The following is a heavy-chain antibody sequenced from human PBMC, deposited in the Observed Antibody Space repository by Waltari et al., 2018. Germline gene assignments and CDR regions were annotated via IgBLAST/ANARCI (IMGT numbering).Heavy chain of an antibody. CDR2: INHSGST. Sequence: QVQLQQWGAGLLKPSETLSLTCAVYGGSFSGYYWSWIRQPPGKGLEWIGEINHSGSTNYNPSLKSRVTISVDTSKNQFSLKLSSVTAADTAVYYCARGFRLRWWFDPWGQGTLVTVSS. J-gene: IGHJ5*02. D-gene: IGHD3-16*01. V-gene: IGHV4-34*01. CDR1: GGSFSGYY. CDR3: ARGFRLRWWFDP.